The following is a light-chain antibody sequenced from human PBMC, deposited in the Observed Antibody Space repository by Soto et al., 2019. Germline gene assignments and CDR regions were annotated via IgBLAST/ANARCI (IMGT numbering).Light chain of an antibody. CDR2: ATS. CDR1: QTLSSSY. Sequence: EIVLTQSPGTLSLSPGERATLSCRASQTLSSSYLAWYQQKPGQAPRLLIYATSARPTGIPDRFSGSGSGPDFSLTISRLEPEDVAVYYCQHYGRSPGYSFGQGTKLEIK. V-gene: IGKV3-20*01. J-gene: IGKJ2*03. CDR3: QHYGRSPGYS.